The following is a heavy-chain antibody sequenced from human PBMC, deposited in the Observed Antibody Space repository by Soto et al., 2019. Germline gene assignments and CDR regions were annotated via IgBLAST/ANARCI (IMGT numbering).Heavy chain of an antibody. CDR1: GGSISSGDYY. CDR3: ARDPVDIAYYYGMDV. V-gene: IGHV4-30-4*01. D-gene: IGHD5-12*01. CDR2: IYYSGST. J-gene: IGHJ6*02. Sequence: SETLSLTCTVSGGSISSGDYYWSWIRQPPGKGLEWIGYIYYSGSTYYNPSLKSRVTISVDTSKNQFSLKLSSVTAADTAVYYCARDPVDIAYYYGMDVWGQGTTVTVSS.